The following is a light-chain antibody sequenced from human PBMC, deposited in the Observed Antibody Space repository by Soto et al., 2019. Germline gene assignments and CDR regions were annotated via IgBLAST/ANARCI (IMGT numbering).Light chain of an antibody. J-gene: IGKJ5*01. CDR3: QQYDNLPIT. Sequence: ASVGDRVTITCRASQSISSYLNWYQQKPGKAPKLLIYDASNFETGVPSRFSGSGSGTDFTFTISSLQPEDIATYYCQQYDNLPITFGQGTRLEIK. CDR2: DAS. V-gene: IGKV1-33*01. CDR1: QSISSY.